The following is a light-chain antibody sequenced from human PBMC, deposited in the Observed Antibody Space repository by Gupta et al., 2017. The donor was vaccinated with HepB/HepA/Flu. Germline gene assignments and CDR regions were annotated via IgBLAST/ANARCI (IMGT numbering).Light chain of an antibody. V-gene: IGLV1-40*01. Sequence: QSVLTQPPSVSGAPGQRVTISCTGSSSNIGAGYDVHWYQHLPGTAPNLLINDHNTRPSGVPDRVSGSKSDTSTFLAITGLQAEDEAHYYCQSFDRILSALVFGGGTKLTVL. CDR3: QSFDRILSALV. CDR2: DHN. J-gene: IGLJ3*02. CDR1: SSNIGAGYD.